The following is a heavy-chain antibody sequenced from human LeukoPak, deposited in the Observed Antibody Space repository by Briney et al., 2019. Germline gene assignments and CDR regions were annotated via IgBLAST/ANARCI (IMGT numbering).Heavy chain of an antibody. D-gene: IGHD3-10*01. CDR3: ARDVGGAGSF. Sequence: GGSLRLSCAASGYSFSSYWRHWGRQVPGKGLVWVSRIDNYGRTTDYADSVKGRFTISRDNVQNTLYLQMNSLNAEDTAVCYCARDVGGAGSFWGQGTLVTVSS. J-gene: IGHJ4*02. CDR1: GYSFSSYW. CDR2: IDNYGRTT. V-gene: IGHV3-74*01.